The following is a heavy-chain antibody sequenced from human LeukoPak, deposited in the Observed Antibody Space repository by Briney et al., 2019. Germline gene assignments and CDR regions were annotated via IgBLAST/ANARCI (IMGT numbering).Heavy chain of an antibody. CDR3: SKLWGPSNPSENNLFHP. D-gene: IGHD3-16*01. Sequence: GGSLRLSCVASGFTFTSYGMSWVRQAPGKRLEWVSGISGSGDATYYADSVKGRFTISRDNSKNTLYLQMRSLRGEETAVYFLSKLWGPSNPSENNLFHPLGQGTPIPLSS. CDR2: ISGSGDAT. V-gene: IGHV3-23*01. J-gene: IGHJ5*02. CDR1: GFTFTSYG.